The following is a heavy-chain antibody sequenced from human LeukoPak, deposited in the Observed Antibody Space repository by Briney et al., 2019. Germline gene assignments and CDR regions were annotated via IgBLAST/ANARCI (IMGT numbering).Heavy chain of an antibody. CDR3: ARDPGSGYEEHFDY. CDR1: GFTFSDYY. V-gene: IGHV3-11*01. CDR2: ISSSGSTI. J-gene: IGHJ4*02. Sequence: GGSLRLSCAASGFTFSDYYMSWIRQAPGKGLEWVSYISSSGSTICYADSVKGRFTISRDNAKNSLYLQMNSLRAEDTAVYYCARDPGSGYEEHFDYWGQGTLVTVSS. D-gene: IGHD5-12*01.